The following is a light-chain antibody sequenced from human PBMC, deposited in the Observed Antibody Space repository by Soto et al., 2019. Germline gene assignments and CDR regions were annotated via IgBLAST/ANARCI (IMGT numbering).Light chain of an antibody. CDR3: QQTYKTPLT. J-gene: IGKJ1*01. CDR1: QTISSW. Sequence: DIQMTQSPSTLSGSVGDRVTITCLASQTISSWLAWYQQKPGKAPKLLIYKASTLKSGVPSRFSGSGSGTDFTLTISSLQPEDFATYYCQQTYKTPLTFGQGTKVDIK. CDR2: KAS. V-gene: IGKV1-5*03.